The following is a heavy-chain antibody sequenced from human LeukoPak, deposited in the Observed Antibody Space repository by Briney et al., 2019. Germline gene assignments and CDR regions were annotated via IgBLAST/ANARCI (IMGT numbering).Heavy chain of an antibody. CDR1: GFTFSSYA. V-gene: IGHV3-30-3*01. CDR3: ARDGPRLRYFDWLLEGLMDYYYGMDV. J-gene: IGHJ6*02. CDR2: ITYDGSNK. Sequence: PWRSLSLTCAASGFTFSSYALHWVRQAPGKGLEWVGVITYDGSNKYYADPVKGRFTISRDNSKNTLYLQMNSLRAEDTAVYYCARDGPRLRYFDWLLEGLMDYYYGMDVWGQGTTVTVAS. D-gene: IGHD3-9*01.